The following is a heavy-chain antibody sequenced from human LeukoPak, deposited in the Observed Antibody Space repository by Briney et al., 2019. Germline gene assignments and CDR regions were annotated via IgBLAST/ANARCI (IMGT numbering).Heavy chain of an antibody. D-gene: IGHD6-19*01. CDR1: GFTFDDYA. CDR2: ISWNSGSI. V-gene: IGHV3-9*01. CDR3: AKDIDLGALAVAGGFDY. J-gene: IGHJ4*02. Sequence: SLRLSCAASGFTFDDYAMHWVRQAPGKGLEWVSGISWNSGSIGYADSVKGRFTISRDNAKNSLYLQMNSLRAEDTALYYCAKDIDLGALAVAGGFDYWGQGTLVTVSS.